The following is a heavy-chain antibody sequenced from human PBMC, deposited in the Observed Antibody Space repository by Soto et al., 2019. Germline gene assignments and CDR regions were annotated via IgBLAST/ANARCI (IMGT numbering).Heavy chain of an antibody. D-gene: IGHD3-22*01. CDR1: GYTFTGYY. CDR3: ARGYYDSSGYPYYFDY. J-gene: IGHJ4*02. V-gene: IGHV1-2*02. Sequence: RASVKVSCKASGYTFTGYYMHWVRQAPGQGLEWMGWTNPNSGGTNYAQKFQGRVTMTRDTSISTAYMELSRLRSDDTAVYYCARGYYDSSGYPYYFDYWGQGTLVTVSS. CDR2: TNPNSGGT.